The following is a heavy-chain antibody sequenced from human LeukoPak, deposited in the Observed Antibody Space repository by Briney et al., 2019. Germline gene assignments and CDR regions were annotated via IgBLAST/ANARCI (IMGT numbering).Heavy chain of an antibody. V-gene: IGHV3-48*03. CDR2: ISSSGSTI. CDR1: GFTFSSYE. CDR3: ARDRGGEFDY. J-gene: IGHJ4*02. Sequence: GGSLRLSCAASGFTFSSYEMNWVRQAPGKGLEWVSYISSSGSTIYYADSVKGRFTISRDNSKNTLYLQMNSLRAEDTAVYYCARDRGGEFDYWGQGTLVTVSS. D-gene: IGHD2-15*01.